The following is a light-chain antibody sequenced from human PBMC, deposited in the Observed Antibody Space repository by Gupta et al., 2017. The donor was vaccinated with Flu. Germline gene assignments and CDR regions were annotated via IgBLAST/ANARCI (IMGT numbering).Light chain of an antibody. Sequence: ANLSVSQGERATLSCRASQSVSSNVAGDQQKPGQAHRLLIYGASTRATGIPARFSGSGSGTEFTLIIRRLQSEDFAVYYCQQYNKWSPFTFGQGTKVDIK. CDR3: QQYNKWSPFT. V-gene: IGKV3-15*01. CDR1: QSVSSN. J-gene: IGKJ3*01. CDR2: GAS.